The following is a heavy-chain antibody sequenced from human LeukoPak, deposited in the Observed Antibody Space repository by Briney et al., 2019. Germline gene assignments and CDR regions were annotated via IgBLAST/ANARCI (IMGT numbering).Heavy chain of an antibody. CDR3: ARDWKYYDFWSGYHNWFDP. J-gene: IGHJ5*02. V-gene: IGHV3-7*01. Sequence: GGSLRLSCAASGFTFSSYWMSWVRQAAGKGLEWVANIKQDRSEKYYVDSVKGRFTISRDNAKNSLYLQMNSLRAEDTAVYYCARDWKYYDFWSGYHNWFDPWGQGTLVTVSS. CDR2: IKQDRSEK. CDR1: GFTFSSYW. D-gene: IGHD3-3*01.